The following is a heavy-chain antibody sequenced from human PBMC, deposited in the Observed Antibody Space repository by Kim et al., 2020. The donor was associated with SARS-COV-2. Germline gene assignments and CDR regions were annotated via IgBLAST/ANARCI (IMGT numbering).Heavy chain of an antibody. Sequence: ASVKVSCKASGYTFTSYDINWVRQATGQGLEWMGWMNPNSGNTGYAQKFQGRVTMTRNTSISTAYMELSSLRSEDTAMYYCARGGSPYYDFWSGYADWFDPWGQGTLVTVSS. J-gene: IGHJ5*02. CDR1: GYTFTSYD. D-gene: IGHD3-3*01. CDR3: ARGGSPYYDFWSGYADWFDP. CDR2: MNPNSGNT. V-gene: IGHV1-8*01.